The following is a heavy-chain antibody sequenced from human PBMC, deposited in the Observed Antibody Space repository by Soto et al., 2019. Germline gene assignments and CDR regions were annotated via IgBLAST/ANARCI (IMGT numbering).Heavy chain of an antibody. CDR3: ARDRDSSSAVPFGYYGMDV. CDR2: IYSGGST. D-gene: IGHD6-6*01. Sequence: EVQLVETGGGLIQPGGSLGLSCAASGFTVSSNYMSWVRQAPGKGLEWVSVIYSGGSTYYADSVKGRFTISRDNSKNTLYLQMNSLRAEDTAVYYCARDRDSSSAVPFGYYGMDVWGQGTTVTVSS. V-gene: IGHV3-53*02. J-gene: IGHJ6*02. CDR1: GFTVSSNY.